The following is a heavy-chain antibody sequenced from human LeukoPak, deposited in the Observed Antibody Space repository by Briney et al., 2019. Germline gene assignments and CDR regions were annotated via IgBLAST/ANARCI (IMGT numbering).Heavy chain of an antibody. V-gene: IGHV1-2*02. CDR1: GYTFTGYY. CDR2: INPNGGGT. CDR3: ASGLMVRGVIDAFDI. D-gene: IGHD3-10*01. Sequence: ASVKVSCKASGYTFTGYYMHWVRQAPGQGLEWMGWINPNGGGTNYAQKFQGRVTMTRDTSISTAYMELSRLRSDDTAVYYCASGLMVRGVIDAFDIWGQGTMVTVSS. J-gene: IGHJ3*02.